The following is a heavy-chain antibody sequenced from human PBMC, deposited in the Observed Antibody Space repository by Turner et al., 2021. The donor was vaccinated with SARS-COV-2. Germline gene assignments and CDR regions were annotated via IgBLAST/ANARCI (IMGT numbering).Heavy chain of an antibody. J-gene: IGHJ6*02. CDR3: ARSRYTYGSYYYYGMDV. CDR2: INPNSCGT. D-gene: IGHD5-18*01. Sequence: QVQLVQSGAEVKKPGASVKVSCKASGYTFTGYYMHWVRQATGQGLEWMGWINPNSCGTNYAQKFQCRFTMTWDTSISTAYMELSRLRSDDTAVYYCARSRYTYGSYYYYGMDVWGQGTTVTVSS. V-gene: IGHV1-2*02. CDR1: GYTFTGYY.